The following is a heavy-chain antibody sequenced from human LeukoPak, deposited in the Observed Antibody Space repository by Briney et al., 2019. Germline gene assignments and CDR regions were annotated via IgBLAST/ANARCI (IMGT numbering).Heavy chain of an antibody. D-gene: IGHD2-21*01. Sequence: TGGSLRLSCAASGFTVSSNYMSWVRQAPGKGLEWVSVIYSGGNTYYADPVKGRFTISRDNSKNTLYLQMNSLRAEDTAVYYCARIGDLDYWGQGTLVTVSS. V-gene: IGHV3-53*05. CDR2: IYSGGNT. J-gene: IGHJ4*02. CDR3: ARIGDLDY. CDR1: GFTVSSNY.